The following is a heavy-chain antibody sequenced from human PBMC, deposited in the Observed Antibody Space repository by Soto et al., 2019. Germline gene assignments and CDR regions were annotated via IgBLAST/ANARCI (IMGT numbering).Heavy chain of an antibody. D-gene: IGHD2-2*01. CDR2: INHSGST. V-gene: IGHV4-34*01. J-gene: IGHJ6*02. CDR1: GGSFSGYY. CDR3: ARHAPYCSSTSHCAYGMDV. Sequence: PSETLSLTCAVYGGSFSGYYWTWIRQPPGTGLEWIGEINHSGSTNYNPSLKSRVTISVDTSKNQFSLKLTSVTAADTAVYYCARHAPYCSSTSHCAYGMDVWGQGTTVTVSS.